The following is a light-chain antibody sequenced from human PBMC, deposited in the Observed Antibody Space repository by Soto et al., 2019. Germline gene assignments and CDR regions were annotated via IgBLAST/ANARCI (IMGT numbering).Light chain of an antibody. V-gene: IGKV3D-15*03. CDR2: DTL. Sequence: SPSTXCVSARDIAPLTCRASQSVGRHLDWYQQKPGQPXRXXXYDTLNRATGVPTRISGSGSGTDFNLTILILQSEDFVLYYCQQYNSLPLTFGRGTKVDI. CDR3: QQYNSLPLT. J-gene: IGKJ3*01. CDR1: QSVGRH.